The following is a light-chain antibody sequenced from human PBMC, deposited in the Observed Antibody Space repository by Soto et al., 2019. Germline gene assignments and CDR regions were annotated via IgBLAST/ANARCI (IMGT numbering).Light chain of an antibody. CDR2: DAS. J-gene: IGKJ1*01. CDR1: QSVRSDY. Sequence: EIVLTQSPGTLSSSPGERATLFCRASQSVRSDYVAWYQQKPGQAPRLLIYDASTRASGVPDRLSGSGSGTDFTLTISRLKPEDFAIYHCQQYGSSPRTFGQGTKVDIK. CDR3: QQYGSSPRT. V-gene: IGKV3-20*01.